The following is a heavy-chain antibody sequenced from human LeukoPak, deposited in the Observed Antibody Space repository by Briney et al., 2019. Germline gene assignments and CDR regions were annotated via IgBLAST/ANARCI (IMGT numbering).Heavy chain of an antibody. Sequence: SETLSLTCTVSGGSISSYYWSWIRQPPGKGLEWIGYIYYSGSTNYNPSLKSRVTISVDTSKNQFSLKLSSVTAVDTAVYYCARVSSGYSNYFDYWGQGTLVTVSS. V-gene: IGHV4-59*01. J-gene: IGHJ4*02. D-gene: IGHD3-22*01. CDR1: GGSISSYY. CDR3: ARVSSGYSNYFDY. CDR2: IYYSGST.